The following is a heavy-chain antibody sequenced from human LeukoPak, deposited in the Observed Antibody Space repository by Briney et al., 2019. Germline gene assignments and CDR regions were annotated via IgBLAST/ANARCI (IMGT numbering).Heavy chain of an antibody. CDR3: ARARRWLLSYYYYYMDV. D-gene: IGHD3-3*01. CDR2: INPNSGGT. Sequence: ASVKVSCKASGYTFTGYYMHWVRQAPGQGLEWMGWINPNSGGTNYAQKFQGRVTMTRDTSISTAYMELSRLRPDDTAVYYCARARRWLLSYYYYYMDVWGKGTTVTVSS. J-gene: IGHJ6*03. V-gene: IGHV1-2*02. CDR1: GYTFTGYY.